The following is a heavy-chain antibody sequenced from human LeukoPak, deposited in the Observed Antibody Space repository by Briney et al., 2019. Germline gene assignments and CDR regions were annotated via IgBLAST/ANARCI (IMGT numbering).Heavy chain of an antibody. D-gene: IGHD5-18*01. CDR2: INTNTGNP. J-gene: IGHJ6*03. Sequence: ASVTVSCKASGYTFTSYAMNWVRQAPGQGLEWMGWINTNTGNPTYAQGFTGRFVVSLDTSVSTAYLQISSLKAEDTAVYCCARNSRPDTAMDYDYYMDVWGKGTTVTISS. V-gene: IGHV7-4-1*02. CDR3: ARNSRPDTAMDYDYYMDV. CDR1: GYTFTSYA.